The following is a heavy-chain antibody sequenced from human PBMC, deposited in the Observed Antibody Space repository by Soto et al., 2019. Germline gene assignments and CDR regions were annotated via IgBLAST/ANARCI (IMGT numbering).Heavy chain of an antibody. CDR2: ISSNGGST. D-gene: IGHD3-9*01. V-gene: IGHV3-64D*06. Sequence: GSLRLSCSASGFTFGSYAMHWVRQAPGKGLEYVSAISSNGGSTYYADSVKGRFTISRDNSKNTLYLQMSSLRAEDTAVYYCVKGPYDILTGYYIRNWFDPWGQGTLVTVSS. CDR1: GFTFGSYA. CDR3: VKGPYDILTGYYIRNWFDP. J-gene: IGHJ5*02.